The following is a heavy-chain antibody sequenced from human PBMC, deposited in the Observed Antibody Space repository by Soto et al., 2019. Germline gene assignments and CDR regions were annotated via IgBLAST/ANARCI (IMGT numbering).Heavy chain of an antibody. J-gene: IGHJ6*02. D-gene: IGHD3-22*01. CDR3: ARLPYYYDSSGYYYGDYYYYGMDV. CDR2: IYPGDSYT. CDR1: GYSFTSYW. Sequence: GESLKISCKGSGYSFTSYWIGWVRQMPGKGLEWMGIIYPGDSYTNYSPSFQGHVTISADKSISTAYLQWSSLKASDTAMYYCARLPYYYDSSGYYYGDYYYYGMDVWGQGTTVTVSS. V-gene: IGHV5-51*01.